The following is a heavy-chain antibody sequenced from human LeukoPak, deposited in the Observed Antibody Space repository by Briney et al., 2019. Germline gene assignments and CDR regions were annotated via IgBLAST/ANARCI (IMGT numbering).Heavy chain of an antibody. V-gene: IGHV4-34*01. CDR1: GGSFSGYY. CDR2: INHSGST. Sequence: SETLSLTCAVYGGSFSGYYWSWIRQPPGKGLEWIGEINHSGSTNHNPSLKSRVTISVDTSKNQFSLKLSSVTAADTAVYYCARGARHFDLWGRGTLVTVSS. J-gene: IGHJ2*01. CDR3: ARGARHFDL.